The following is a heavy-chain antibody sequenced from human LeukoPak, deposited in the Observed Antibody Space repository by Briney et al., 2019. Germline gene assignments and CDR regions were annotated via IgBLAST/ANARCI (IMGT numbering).Heavy chain of an antibody. V-gene: IGHV3-7*01. CDR2: IKQDGSEK. Sequence: QSGGSLRLSCAASGFTFSSYWISWVRQAPGKGLEWVANIKQDGSEKYYVDSVKGRFTISRDDAKNSVYLQMNSLRAEDTAVYYCARDQIEVVVVPAAIPGLYYYYYMDVWGKGTTVTVSS. J-gene: IGHJ6*03. CDR1: GFTFSSYW. CDR3: ARDQIEVVVVPAAIPGLYYYYYMDV. D-gene: IGHD2-2*01.